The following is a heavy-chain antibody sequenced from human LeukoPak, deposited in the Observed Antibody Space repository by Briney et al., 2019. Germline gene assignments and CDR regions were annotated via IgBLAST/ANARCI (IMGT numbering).Heavy chain of an antibody. CDR2: ISGSGGST. CDR1: GFTFSSYA. Sequence: GGSLRLSCAASGFTFSSYAMSWVRQAPGKGLEWVSAISGSGGSTYYADSVKGRFTISRDNSKNTLYLQMNSLRAEDTAVYYCARDGRYFDWLLIHWGQGTLVTVSS. J-gene: IGHJ4*02. D-gene: IGHD3-9*01. CDR3: ARDGRYFDWLLIH. V-gene: IGHV3-23*01.